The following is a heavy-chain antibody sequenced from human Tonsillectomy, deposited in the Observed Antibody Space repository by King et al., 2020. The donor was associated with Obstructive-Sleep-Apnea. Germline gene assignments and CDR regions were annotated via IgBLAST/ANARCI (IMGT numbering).Heavy chain of an antibody. J-gene: IGHJ4*02. Sequence: VQLVESGGGLVQPGGSLRLSCAASGFTFSSYAMSWVRQAPGKGLEWVSPISGSGGRTYYADSVKGRFTISTDNSKNTLYLQMTSLRAEDTDVYYCAKDQGATMVRGVIITYYFDYWGQGTLVTVSS. CDR3: AKDQGATMVRGVIITYYFDY. V-gene: IGHV3-23*04. D-gene: IGHD3-10*01. CDR2: ISGSGGRT. CDR1: GFTFSSYA.